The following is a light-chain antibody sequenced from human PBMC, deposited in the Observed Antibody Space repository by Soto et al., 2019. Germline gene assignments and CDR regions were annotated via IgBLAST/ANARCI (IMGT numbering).Light chain of an antibody. CDR3: QQYNTYPGT. Sequence: DIQMTQSPSTLSASVGDRVTITCRASQSISSWSAWYQQKPGKAPNLLLYQASSIESRVPSRFRGSGSGTEFTLTSSSLEPDDCATYSCQQYNTYPGTFGQGTKVEIK. V-gene: IGKV1-5*03. CDR1: QSISSW. J-gene: IGKJ1*01. CDR2: QAS.